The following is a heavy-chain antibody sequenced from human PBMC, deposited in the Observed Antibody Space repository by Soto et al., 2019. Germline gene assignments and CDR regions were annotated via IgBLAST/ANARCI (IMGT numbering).Heavy chain of an antibody. V-gene: IGHV3-21*01. Sequence: PGGSLRLSCAASGFTFSSYSMNWVRQAPGKGLEWVSSISSSSSYIYYADSVKGRFTISRVNAKNSLYLQMNSLRAEDTAVYYCARDGVRGVNPYYYYGMDVWGQGTTVTVSS. CDR2: ISSSSSYI. CDR1: GFTFSSYS. CDR3: ARDGVRGVNPYYYYGMDV. J-gene: IGHJ6*02. D-gene: IGHD3-10*01.